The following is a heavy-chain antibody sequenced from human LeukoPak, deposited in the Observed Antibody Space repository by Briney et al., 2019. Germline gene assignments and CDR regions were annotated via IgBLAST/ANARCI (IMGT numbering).Heavy chain of an antibody. CDR2: IKPDGSEK. J-gene: IGHJ4*02. V-gene: IGHV3-7*01. CDR1: GFTFSGYW. Sequence: GGPLRLSCAASGFTFSGYWMSWVRQAPGKGLEWVANIKPDGSEKYYVDSVKGRFTIARDNAKNARYLQMNSLRAEDTAVYYCARDGVLPSTVTTFDYWGQGTLVTVSS. CDR3: ARDGVLPSTVTTFDY. D-gene: IGHD4-17*01.